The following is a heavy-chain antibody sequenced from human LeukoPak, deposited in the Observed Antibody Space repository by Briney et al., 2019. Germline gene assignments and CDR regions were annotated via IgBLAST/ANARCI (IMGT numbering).Heavy chain of an antibody. D-gene: IGHD3-22*01. V-gene: IGHV1-8*01. J-gene: IGHJ4*02. CDR1: GYTFTTYE. CDR3: ARGLGSYDSSELTWPMISF. CDR2: MNPDSGDT. Sequence: ASVEVSCKASGYTFTTYEINWVRQATGQGLEWMGWMNPDSGDTAYAQKFQGRITMTRSTSISTAYMELSGLRSEDTAVYYCARGLGSYDSSELTWPMISFWGQGTVVTVSS.